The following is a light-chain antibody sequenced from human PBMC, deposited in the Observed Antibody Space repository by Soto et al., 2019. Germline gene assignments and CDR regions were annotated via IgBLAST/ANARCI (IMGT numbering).Light chain of an antibody. CDR1: QSVGSN. Sequence: EIIMTQSPATLSVSPGERATLSCRASQSVGSNLAWYQQKPGQAPRLLIHGASTRATGVPARFSGSGSGTEFTLTISSLQSEDFAVYYCQQHDNWPRTFGQGTKVEIK. J-gene: IGKJ1*01. CDR2: GAS. CDR3: QQHDNWPRT. V-gene: IGKV3-15*01.